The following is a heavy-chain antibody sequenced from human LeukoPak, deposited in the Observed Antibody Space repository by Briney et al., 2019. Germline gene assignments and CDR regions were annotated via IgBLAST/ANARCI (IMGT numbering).Heavy chain of an antibody. CDR3: ARGEGVAVAVYFDY. D-gene: IGHD6-19*01. CDR1: GGSISSYY. CDR2: IHFSGST. J-gene: IGHJ4*02. V-gene: IGHV4-59*08. Sequence: SETLSLTCSVSGGSISSYYWSWIRQSPDKGLELIGYIHFSGSTDYNPSLKSRVTISVDTSKNQFSLKLSSVTAADTAVYYCARGEGVAVAVYFDYWGQGTLVTVSS.